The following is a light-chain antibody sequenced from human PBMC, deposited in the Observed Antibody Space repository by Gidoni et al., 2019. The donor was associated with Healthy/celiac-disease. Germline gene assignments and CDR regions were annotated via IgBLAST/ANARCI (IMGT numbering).Light chain of an antibody. CDR3: QVWDSSSDHGV. CDR2: DDS. CDR1: NMGSKS. Sequence: SYFLTHPPPVPVAPGKTARITCGGNNMGSKSVHWYQQKPGQAPVLVVYDDSDRPSGIPERFSGSNSGNTATLTISRVEAGDEADYYCQVWDSSSDHGVFGGGTKLTVL. V-gene: IGLV3-21*03. J-gene: IGLJ3*02.